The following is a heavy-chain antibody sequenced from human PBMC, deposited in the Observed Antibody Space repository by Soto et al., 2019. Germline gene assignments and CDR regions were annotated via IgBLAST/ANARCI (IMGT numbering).Heavy chain of an antibody. CDR1: GYTFTSYG. V-gene: IGHV1-18*04. Sequence: ASVKVSCKASGYTFTSYGISWVRQAPGQGLEWMGWISAYNGNTNYAQKLQGRVTMTTDTSTSTAYMELRSLRSDDTAAYYCARGPYCSSTSCYPPFSGHGMDVWGQGTTVTVSS. CDR3: ARGPYCSSTSCYPPFSGHGMDV. D-gene: IGHD2-2*01. CDR2: ISAYNGNT. J-gene: IGHJ6*02.